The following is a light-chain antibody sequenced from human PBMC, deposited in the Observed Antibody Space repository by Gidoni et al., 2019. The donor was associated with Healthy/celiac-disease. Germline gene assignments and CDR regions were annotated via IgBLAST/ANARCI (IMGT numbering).Light chain of an antibody. J-gene: IGLJ2*01. CDR3: QSADSSGTRAV. V-gene: IGLV3-25*02. CDR2: KDS. CDR1: ALPKQY. Sequence: SYELTQPPSVSVSPGQTARITCSGDALPKQYAYWYQQKPGQAPVLVIYKDSERPSGIPERFSGSSSGTTVTLTISGVQAEDEADYYCQSADSSGTRAVFGGGTKLTVL.